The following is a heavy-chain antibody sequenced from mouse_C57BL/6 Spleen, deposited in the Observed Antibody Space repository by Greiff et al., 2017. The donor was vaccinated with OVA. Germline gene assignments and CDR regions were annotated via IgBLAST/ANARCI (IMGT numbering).Heavy chain of an antibody. CDR3: VRDIYGSSFYWYFDV. J-gene: IGHJ1*03. V-gene: IGHV10-3*01. Sequence: DVQLVESGGGLVQPKGSLKLSCAASGFTFNTYAMHLVRQAPGKGLEWVARIRSKSSNYATYYADSVKDRFTISRDDSQSMLYLQMNNLKTEDTAMYYCVRDIYGSSFYWYFDVWGTGTTVTVSS. CDR1: GFTFNTYA. CDR2: IRSKSSNYAT. D-gene: IGHD1-1*01.